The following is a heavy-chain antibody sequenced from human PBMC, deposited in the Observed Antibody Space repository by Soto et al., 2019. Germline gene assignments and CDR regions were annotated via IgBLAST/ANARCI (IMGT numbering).Heavy chain of an antibody. J-gene: IGHJ4*02. D-gene: IGHD5-12*01. Sequence: GGSLRLSCAASGFTFSSYAMHWVRQAPGKGLEWVAVISYDGSNKYYADSVKGRFTISRDNSKNTLYLQMNSLRAEDTAVYYCARAGSGLVDYFDYWGQGTLVTVSS. CDR2: ISYDGSNK. V-gene: IGHV3-30-3*01. CDR1: GFTFSSYA. CDR3: ARAGSGLVDYFDY.